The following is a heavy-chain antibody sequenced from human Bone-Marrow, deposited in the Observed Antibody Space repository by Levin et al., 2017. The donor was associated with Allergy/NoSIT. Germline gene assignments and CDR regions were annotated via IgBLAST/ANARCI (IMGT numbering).Heavy chain of an antibody. CDR2: IYDTGST. V-gene: IGHV4-30-2*06. CDR3: ARGPTMTSLGVTYYFYGLDV. D-gene: IGHD3-16*01. Sequence: PSETLSLTCEVSGGSISSGGHTWSWIRQSPGKGLDWIGYIYDTGSTYYNPSLKSRVTMSIDRSNNLLSLKLTSVTAADTAVYFCARGPTMTSLGVTYYFYGLDVWGQGTAVTVS. CDR1: GGSISSGGHT. J-gene: IGHJ6*02.